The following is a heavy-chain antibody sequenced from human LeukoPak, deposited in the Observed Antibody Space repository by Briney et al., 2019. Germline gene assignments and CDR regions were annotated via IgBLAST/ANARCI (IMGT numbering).Heavy chain of an antibody. V-gene: IGHV5-10-1*01. CDR1: GYSFTSYW. CDR2: IDPSDSYT. J-gene: IGHJ4*02. D-gene: IGHD1-14*01. Sequence: PGESLKISCKGSGYSFTSYWISWVRQMPGKGLEWIGRIDPSDSYTNYSPSFQGHVTISADKSISTAYLQWSSLKASDTAMYYCARHRSTGDYFDYWGQGTLVTVSS. CDR3: ARHRSTGDYFDY.